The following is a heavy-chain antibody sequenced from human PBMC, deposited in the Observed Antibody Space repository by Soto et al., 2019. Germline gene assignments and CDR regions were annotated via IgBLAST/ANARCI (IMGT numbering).Heavy chain of an antibody. J-gene: IGHJ4*02. CDR1: GFIFSNYW. V-gene: IGHV3-74*01. Sequence: EVQLVESGGGLVQPGGSLRLSCAGSGFIFSNYWMHWVRQAPGKGLEWVSRIDHDGPTDYADSVRGRLTISRDNAESTLYLQMNSLRPEDTAVYYCVRDSHGDYWGQGTLVTVSS. CDR3: VRDSHGDY. CDR2: IDHDGPT.